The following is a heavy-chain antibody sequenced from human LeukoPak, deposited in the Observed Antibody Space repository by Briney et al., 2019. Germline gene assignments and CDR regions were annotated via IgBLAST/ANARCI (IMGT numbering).Heavy chain of an antibody. J-gene: IGHJ4*02. CDR2: ISSSGSTI. CDR1: GFTFSSYE. V-gene: IGHV3-48*03. Sequence: GGSLRLSCAASGFTFSSYEMNWVRQAPGKGLEWVSYISSSGSTIYYADSVKGRFTISRDNAKNSLYLQMNSLRAEDTAVYYCARDGLTTVKRKGDRGVDYWGQGTLVTVSS. D-gene: IGHD4-11*01. CDR3: ARDGLTTVKRKGDRGVDY.